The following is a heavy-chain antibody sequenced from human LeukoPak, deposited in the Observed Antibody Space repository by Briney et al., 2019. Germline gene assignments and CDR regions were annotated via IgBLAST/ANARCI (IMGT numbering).Heavy chain of an antibody. CDR3: AAWRRRIEYPFDY. D-gene: IGHD2-2*01. V-gene: IGHV4-59*01. J-gene: IGHJ4*02. Sequence: GSLRLSCAASGFTFSSYAMSWIRQPPGKGLEWIGYIYYIGSTNYNPSLKSRVTISVDTSKNQFSLKLSSVTAADTAVYYCAAWRRRIEYPFDYWGQGTLVTVSS. CDR2: IYYIGST. CDR1: GFTFSSYA.